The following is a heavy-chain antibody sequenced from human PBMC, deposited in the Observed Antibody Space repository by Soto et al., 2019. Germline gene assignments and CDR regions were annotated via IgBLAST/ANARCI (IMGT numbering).Heavy chain of an antibody. CDR3: ARDTGGSYDF. CDR2: TRNKASNYAS. CDR1: GFRFSDYY. D-gene: IGHD1-26*01. V-gene: IGHV3-72*01. J-gene: IGHJ4*02. Sequence: EVQLVESVGGLVQPGGSLRLSCTASGFRFSDYYMDWVRQLPGKGLEWVGRTRNKASNYASEYAPSLKGRLTISRHDSEDSMFLQLNSRQIEDTAVYYCARDTGGSYDFWGQGALVTVSS.